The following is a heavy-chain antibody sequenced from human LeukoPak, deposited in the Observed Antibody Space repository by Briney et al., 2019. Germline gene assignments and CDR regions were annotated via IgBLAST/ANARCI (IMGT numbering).Heavy chain of an antibody. Sequence: PGGSLRLSCAASGFTVSSNYMSWVRQAPGKGLEWVSVIYSGGSTYYADSVKGRFTISRDNSKNTLYLQMNSLRAEDTAVYYCARAPKYCSSTSCYTPIDYWGQGTLVTVSS. D-gene: IGHD2-2*02. CDR2: IYSGGST. CDR3: ARAPKYCSSTSCYTPIDY. CDR1: GFTVSSNY. V-gene: IGHV3-53*05. J-gene: IGHJ4*02.